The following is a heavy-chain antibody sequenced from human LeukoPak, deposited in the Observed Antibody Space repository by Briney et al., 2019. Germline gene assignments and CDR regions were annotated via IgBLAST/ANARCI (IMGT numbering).Heavy chain of an antibody. CDR1: GFTFSSSS. Sequence: GGSLRLSCAASGFTFSSSSMNWLRQAPGKGLEWGSSISSSGIYIYYVDSVKGRFTISRDNTKNSLSLLMHNLRPEDTAVYYCARDQFDLLTGTTKTFDYWGQGTLVTVSS. CDR3: ARDQFDLLTGTTKTFDY. J-gene: IGHJ4*02. V-gene: IGHV3-21*06. D-gene: IGHD3-9*01. CDR2: ISSSGIYI.